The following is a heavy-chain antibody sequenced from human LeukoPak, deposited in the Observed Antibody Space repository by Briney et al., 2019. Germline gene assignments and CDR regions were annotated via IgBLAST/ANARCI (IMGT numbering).Heavy chain of an antibody. D-gene: IGHD6-6*01. CDR1: GFTFSSYW. CDR3: AKAGKYSSSYYFDY. Sequence: PGGSLRLSCAASGFTFSSYWMHWVRQAPGKGLVWVSRINTDGSSTSYADSVKGRFTISRDNSKNTLYLQMNSLRAEDTAVYYCAKAGKYSSSYYFDYWGQGTLVTVSS. J-gene: IGHJ4*02. V-gene: IGHV3-74*01. CDR2: INTDGSST.